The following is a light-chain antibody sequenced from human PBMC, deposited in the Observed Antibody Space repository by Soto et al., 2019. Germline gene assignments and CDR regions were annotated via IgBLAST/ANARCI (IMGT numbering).Light chain of an antibody. J-gene: IGKJ1*01. Sequence: DIQMTQSPSILSAYVGDRVNIPCRASKSISSWLAWYQQKPGKAPNLLLHKASHFESGVPSRFSGSGSGTEFTLTISSLQPGDFATYYCQHYNTYPWTFGQGTKVDIK. V-gene: IGKV1-5*03. CDR2: KAS. CDR1: KSISSW. CDR3: QHYNTYPWT.